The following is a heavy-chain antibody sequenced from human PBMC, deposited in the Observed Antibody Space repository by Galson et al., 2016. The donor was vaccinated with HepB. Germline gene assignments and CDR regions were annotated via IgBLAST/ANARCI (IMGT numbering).Heavy chain of an antibody. V-gene: IGHV3-74*01. CDR1: GFTFSSYW. D-gene: IGHD1-26*01. Sequence: SLRLSCAASGFTFSSYWMHWVRQGPGKGLVWVSGIKSDGSSTIYADSVKGRSIISRDNAKNTLYLQMNSLRAEDTAVYYCLREIVGAAFDYWGQGTLVTVSS. CDR3: LREIVGAAFDY. CDR2: IKSDGSST. J-gene: IGHJ4*02.